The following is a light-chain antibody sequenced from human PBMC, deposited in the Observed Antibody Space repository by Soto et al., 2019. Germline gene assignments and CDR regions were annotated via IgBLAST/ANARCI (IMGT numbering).Light chain of an antibody. J-gene: IGKJ4*01. Sequence: DIQMTQSPASLSASVTDRVTITCRASQDIGTDLGWYQQKPGKAPERLIYEASVLQSGVPSRFSGSGSGTEFTLTVSSLQPEDFATYYCVQHYSYPLTFGGGTNVDIK. CDR1: QDIGTD. V-gene: IGKV1-17*01. CDR2: EAS. CDR3: VQHYSYPLT.